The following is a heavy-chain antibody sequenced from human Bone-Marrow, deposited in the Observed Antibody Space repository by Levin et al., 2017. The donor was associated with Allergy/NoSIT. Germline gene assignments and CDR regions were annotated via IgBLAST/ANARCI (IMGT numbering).Heavy chain of an antibody. Sequence: TSETLSLTCSVSGGSVTNYYWSWIRQPPGKGLEWIAYIYFSGSTNYNPSLKSRVTISMDTSKNQFSLKLSSVTAADTAVYYCARDNRGYSHGVFDSWGQGTLVTVSS. CDR3: ARDNRGYSHGVFDS. CDR2: IYFSGST. D-gene: IGHD5-18*01. V-gene: IGHV4-59*02. J-gene: IGHJ4*02. CDR1: GGSVTNYY.